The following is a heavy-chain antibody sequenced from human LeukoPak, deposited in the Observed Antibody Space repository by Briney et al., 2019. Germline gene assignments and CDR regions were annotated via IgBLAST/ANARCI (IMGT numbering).Heavy chain of an antibody. CDR3: ARVRGRYSSSWYYFDY. CDR2: INPNSGGT. D-gene: IGHD6-13*01. Sequence: ASVKVSCKASGYTFTGYYMHWVRQAPGQGLEWMGWINPNSGGTNYAQKFQGRVTMTRDTSISTAYMELSRLRSDDTAVYYCARVRGRYSSSWYYFDYWGQGTLGTVSS. J-gene: IGHJ4*02. V-gene: IGHV1-2*02. CDR1: GYTFTGYY.